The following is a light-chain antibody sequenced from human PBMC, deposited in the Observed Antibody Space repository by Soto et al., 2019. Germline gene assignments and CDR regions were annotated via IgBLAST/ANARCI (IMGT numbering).Light chain of an antibody. CDR2: DVS. V-gene: IGLV2-14*01. Sequence: QSALTQPASVSGSPGQSITISCTGTSSDVGGYNYVSWYQQHPGKAPKLMIYDVSNRPTGVSNRFSGSIDSSSNSASLTISGLKTEDEADYYCQSYDSSSHVVFGGGTKLTVL. J-gene: IGLJ2*01. CDR3: QSYDSSSHVV. CDR1: SSDVGGYNY.